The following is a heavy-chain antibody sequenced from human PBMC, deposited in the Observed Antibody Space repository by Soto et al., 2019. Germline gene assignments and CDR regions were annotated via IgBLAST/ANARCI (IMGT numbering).Heavy chain of an antibody. D-gene: IGHD6-13*01. CDR3: ERGGIAAAGTLDY. Sequence: EVQLVESGGGLVKPGGSLRLSCAASGFTFSSYSMNWVRQAPGKGLEWVSSISSSSSYIYYADSVKGRFTISRDNAKNSLYLQMNSLRAEDTAVYYCERGGIAAAGTLDYWGQGTLVTVSS. CDR1: GFTFSSYS. J-gene: IGHJ4*02. CDR2: ISSSSSYI. V-gene: IGHV3-21*01.